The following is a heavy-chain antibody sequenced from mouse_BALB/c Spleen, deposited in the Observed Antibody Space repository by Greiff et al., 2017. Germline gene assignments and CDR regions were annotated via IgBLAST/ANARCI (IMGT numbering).Heavy chain of an antibody. J-gene: IGHJ2*01. D-gene: IGHD2-4*01. Sequence: EVQRVESGGGLVQPGGSRKLSCAASGFTFSSFGMHWVRQAPEKGLEWVAYISSGSSTIYYADTVKGRFTISRDNPKNTLFLQMTSLRSEDTAMYYCARIYYDYDVYYFDYWGQGTTLTVSS. V-gene: IGHV5-17*02. CDR3: ARIYYDYDVYYFDY. CDR2: ISSGSSTI. CDR1: GFTFSSFG.